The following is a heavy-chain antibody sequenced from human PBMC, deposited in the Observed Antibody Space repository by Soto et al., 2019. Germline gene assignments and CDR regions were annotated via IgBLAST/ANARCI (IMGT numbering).Heavy chain of an antibody. CDR2: INHSGST. CDR1: GGSFSGYY. D-gene: IGHD3-10*01. CDR3: ARGRTLLLWFGELFPFDY. V-gene: IGHV4-34*01. J-gene: IGHJ4*02. Sequence: SETLSLTCAVYGGSFSGYYWSWIRQPPGKGLEWIGEINHSGSTNYNPSLKSRVTISVDTSKNQFSLKLSSVTAADTAVYYCARGRTLLLWFGELFPFDYWGQGTLVTVSS.